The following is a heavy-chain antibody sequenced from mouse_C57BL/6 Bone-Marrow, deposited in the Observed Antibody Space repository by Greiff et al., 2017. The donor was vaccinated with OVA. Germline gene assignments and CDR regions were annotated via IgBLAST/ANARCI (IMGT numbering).Heavy chain of an antibody. V-gene: IGHV14-4*01. D-gene: IGHD3-2*02. CDR1: GFNIKDDY. J-gene: IGHJ3*01. CDR3: TTRSSGYPSGFAY. CDR2: IDPENGDT. Sequence: EVQLQQSGAELVRPGASVKLSCTASGFNIKDDYMHWVKQRPEQGLEWIGWIDPENGDTEYASKFQGKATITADTSSNTAYLQLNSLTSEDTAVYDCTTRSSGYPSGFAYWGQGTLVTVSA.